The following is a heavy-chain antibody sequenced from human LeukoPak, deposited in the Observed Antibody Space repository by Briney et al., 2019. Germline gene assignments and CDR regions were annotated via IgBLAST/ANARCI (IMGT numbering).Heavy chain of an antibody. D-gene: IGHD3-22*01. CDR1: GFTFDDYA. Sequence: PGGSLRLSCAASGFTFDDYAMHWVRQPPGKGLEWVSLISENAGRKYYADSVKGRFTISRDNGKNSLYLQMNGLRTEDTALYYCAKVDYYDWYFDLWGRGTLVTVSS. CDR2: ISENAGRK. V-gene: IGHV3-43*02. CDR3: AKVDYYDWYFDL. J-gene: IGHJ2*01.